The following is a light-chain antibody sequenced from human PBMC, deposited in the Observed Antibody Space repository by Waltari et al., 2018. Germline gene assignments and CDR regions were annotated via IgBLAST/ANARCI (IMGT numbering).Light chain of an antibody. Sequence: DIQLTKSPSFLSASVGDRVTITCRASQGIATFLTWYQLKPGKAPELLIYDASTLQTGVPSRFSASGSGTDFTLTISSLQPEDFATYYCQQFNTFPLTFGGGTKVEVK. J-gene: IGKJ4*01. CDR3: QQFNTFPLT. V-gene: IGKV1-9*01. CDR1: QGIATF. CDR2: DAS.